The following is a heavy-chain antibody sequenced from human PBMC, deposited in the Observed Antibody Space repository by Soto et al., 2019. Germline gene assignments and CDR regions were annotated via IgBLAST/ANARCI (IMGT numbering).Heavy chain of an antibody. CDR3: ARDYMVRGVMRWFDP. D-gene: IGHD3-10*01. V-gene: IGHV4-4*02. J-gene: IGHJ5*02. Sequence: QVQLQESGPGLVKPSGTLSLTCAVSGGSISSSNWWSWVRQPPGKGLEWIGEIYHSGSTNYNPSRKSRVTISVDKSKSQFSLKLSSVTAADTAVYYCARDYMVRGVMRWFDPWGQGTLVTVSS. CDR1: GGSISSSNW. CDR2: IYHSGST.